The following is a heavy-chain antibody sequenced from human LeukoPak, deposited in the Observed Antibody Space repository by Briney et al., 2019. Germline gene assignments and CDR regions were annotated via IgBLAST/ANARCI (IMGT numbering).Heavy chain of an antibody. CDR1: GGSVNSDTCY. D-gene: IGHD6-25*01. V-gene: IGHV4-61*03. CDR2: ISYSGST. CDR3: SGNNSDYEGVSDI. Sequence: PSETLSLTCTVYGGSVNSDTCYWSWIRQPPGKGLEWSGYISYSGSTKYNPSLKSRVTISLDTSKNYFSLKLRRVGGVDPAVYYYSGNNSDYEGVSDIWGQGTKVTVSS. J-gene: IGHJ3*02.